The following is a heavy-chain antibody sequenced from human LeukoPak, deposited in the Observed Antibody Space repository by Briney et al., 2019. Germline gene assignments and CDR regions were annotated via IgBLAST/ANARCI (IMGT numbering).Heavy chain of an antibody. CDR3: ARDSGKYYDFWSGLSAFDI. CDR1: GGSISSYY. D-gene: IGHD3-3*01. CDR2: IYYSGST. Sequence: SETLSLTCTVSGGSISSYYWSWIRQPPGKGLEWIGYIYYSGSTNYNPSLKSRVTISVDTSKNQFSLKLSSVTAADTAVYYCARDSGKYYDFWSGLSAFDIWGQGTMVTVSS. V-gene: IGHV4-59*01. J-gene: IGHJ3*02.